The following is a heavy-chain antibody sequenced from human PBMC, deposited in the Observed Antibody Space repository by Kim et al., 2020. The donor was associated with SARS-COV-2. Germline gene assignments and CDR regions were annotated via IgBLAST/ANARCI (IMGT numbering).Heavy chain of an antibody. V-gene: IGHV4-34*01. J-gene: IGHJ4*02. CDR2: INHSGST. Sequence: SETLSLTCAVYGGSFSGYYWSWIRQPPGKGLEWIGEINHSGSTNYNPSLKSRVTISVDTSKNQFSLKLSSVTAADTAVYYCARGLWFGELSQFDYWGQGTLVTVSS. CDR3: ARGLWFGELSQFDY. CDR1: GGSFSGYY. D-gene: IGHD3-10*01.